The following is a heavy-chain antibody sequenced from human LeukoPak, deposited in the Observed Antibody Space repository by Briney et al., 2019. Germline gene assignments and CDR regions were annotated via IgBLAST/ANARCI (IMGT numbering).Heavy chain of an antibody. J-gene: IGHJ6*02. CDR1: GYTFTSYG. CDR3: ARGWFGDYYYYGRDV. CDR2: ISAYNGNT. Sequence: ASVKVSCKASGYTFTSYGISWVRQAPGQGLEWMGWISAYNGNTNYAQKLQGRVTMTTDTSTSTAYMELRSLRSDDTAVCYCARGWFGDYYYYGRDVWGQGTTVTISS. V-gene: IGHV1-18*01. D-gene: IGHD3-10*01.